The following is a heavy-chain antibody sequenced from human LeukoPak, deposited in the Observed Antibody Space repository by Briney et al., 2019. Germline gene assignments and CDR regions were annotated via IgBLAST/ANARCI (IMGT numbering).Heavy chain of an antibody. CDR2: IYYSGST. CDR1: GGSISSSSYY. V-gene: IGHV4-39*01. J-gene: IGHJ4*02. D-gene: IGHD3-10*01. CDR3: ARRDGSGSLRGVFY. Sequence: PSETLSLTCTVSGGSISSSSYYWGWIRQPPGKGLEWIGSIYYSGSTYYNPSLKSRVTISVDTSKNQFSLKLSSVTAADTAVYYCARRDGSGSLRGVFYWGQGTLVTVSS.